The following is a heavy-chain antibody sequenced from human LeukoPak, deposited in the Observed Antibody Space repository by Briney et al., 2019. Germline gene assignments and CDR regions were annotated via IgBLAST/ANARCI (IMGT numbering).Heavy chain of an antibody. J-gene: IGHJ4*02. Sequence: GGPLRLSCAASGFTFSSYEMNWVRQAPGKGLEWVAYIGSSGGIIYYADSVKCRFTISRDNAKNSLYLQMNSLRAEDTAVYYCARDGRFDYSSSSYLDYWGQGTLVTVSS. V-gene: IGHV3-48*03. CDR2: IGSSGGII. CDR1: GFTFSSYE. D-gene: IGHD6-6*01. CDR3: ARDGRFDYSSSSYLDY.